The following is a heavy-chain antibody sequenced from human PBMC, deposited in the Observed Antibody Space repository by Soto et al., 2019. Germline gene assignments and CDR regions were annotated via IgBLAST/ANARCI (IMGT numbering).Heavy chain of an antibody. V-gene: IGHV3-30*18. Sequence: GGSLRLSCAASGFTFSSYGMHWVRQAPGKGLEWVAVISYDGSNKYYADSVKGRFTISRDNSKNTLYLQMNSLRAEDTAVYYCAKDANLRYYYGSGSYYFDYWGQGTLVTVSS. CDR3: AKDANLRYYYGSGSYYFDY. CDR2: ISYDGSNK. CDR1: GFTFSSYG. D-gene: IGHD3-10*01. J-gene: IGHJ4*02.